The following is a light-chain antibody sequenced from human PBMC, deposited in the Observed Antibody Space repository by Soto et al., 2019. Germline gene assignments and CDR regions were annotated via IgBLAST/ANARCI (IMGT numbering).Light chain of an antibody. CDR3: QLYNRYWT. J-gene: IGKJ1*01. CDR1: QSISSW. Sequence: DIQMTQSPSTLSASVGDRVTITSRASQSISSWLAWYQQKPGKAPKLLIYEASSLESGVPSRFSGSGSGTEFTLTISSLQPDDFATYYCQLYNRYWTFGQGTKVEIK. V-gene: IGKV1-5*03. CDR2: EAS.